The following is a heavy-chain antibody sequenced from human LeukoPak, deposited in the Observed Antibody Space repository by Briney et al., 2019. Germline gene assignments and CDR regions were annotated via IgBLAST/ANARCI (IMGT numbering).Heavy chain of an antibody. Sequence: GESLKISCPASGYNFDTYLIGGVRHMRRKGLEYMGIFYPGDSDTRYSTSFRGQVTISFDKSIRIAYLHWTSLKASDTAMYYCARAPTSVSNPYFFDSWGQGTLVTVSS. CDR1: GYNFDTYL. V-gene: IGHV5-51*01. CDR2: FYPGDSDT. CDR3: ARAPTSVSNPYFFDS. J-gene: IGHJ4*02. D-gene: IGHD4-17*01.